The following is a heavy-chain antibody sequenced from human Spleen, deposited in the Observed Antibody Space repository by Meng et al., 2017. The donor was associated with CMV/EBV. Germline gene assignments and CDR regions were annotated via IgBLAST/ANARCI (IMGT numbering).Heavy chain of an antibody. CDR2: IKQDGSEK. CDR3: ARMRGDF. J-gene: IGHJ4*02. V-gene: IGHV3-7*01. Sequence: GESLKISCAASGFTFSTYWMSWVRQAPGKGLEWVATIKQDGSEKYYVDSVKGRFTISRDNAKNSLNLQMNSLRAEDTAVYFCARMRGDFWGQGTLVTVSS. CDR1: GFTFSTYW.